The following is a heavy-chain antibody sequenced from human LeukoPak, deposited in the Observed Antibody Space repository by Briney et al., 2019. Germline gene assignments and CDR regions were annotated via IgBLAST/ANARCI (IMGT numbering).Heavy chain of an antibody. CDR3: ARECSGGSCYVIGAFDS. CDR1: GGSISSGGYY. Sequence: SETLSLTCTVSGGSISSGGYYWSWIRQPPGKGLEWIGYIYHSGSTYYNPSLKSRVTRSVDRSKNQFSLKLSSVTAADTAVYFCARECSGGSCYVIGAFDSWGQGTMITVSS. D-gene: IGHD2-15*01. V-gene: IGHV4-30-2*01. J-gene: IGHJ3*02. CDR2: IYHSGST.